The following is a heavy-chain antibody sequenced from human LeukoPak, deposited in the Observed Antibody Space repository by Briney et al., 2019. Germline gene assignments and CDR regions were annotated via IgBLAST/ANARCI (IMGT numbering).Heavy chain of an antibody. D-gene: IGHD1-20*01. V-gene: IGHV3-30*18. CDR2: ISYDGSNK. J-gene: IGHJ4*02. Sequence: PGGSLRLSCAASGFTFSSYGMHWVRQAPGKGLEWGAVISYDGSNKYYADSVKGRFTISRDNSKNTLYLQMNSLRAEDTAVYYCAKSGGPITGTTEFDYWGQGTLVTVSS. CDR3: AKSGGPITGTTEFDY. CDR1: GFTFSSYG.